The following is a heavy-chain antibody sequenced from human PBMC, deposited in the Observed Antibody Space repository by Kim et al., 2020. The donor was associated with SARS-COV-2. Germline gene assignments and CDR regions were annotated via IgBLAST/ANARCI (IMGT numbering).Heavy chain of an antibody. CDR1: GFTFSNYP. CDR3: AREGSWLDY. Sequence: GGSLRLSCAASGFTFSNYPMHWVRQAPGKGLEYASAISSNGGSTFYANSVNGRFTISRDNSKNTLYLQMGSLRAEDMAVYYCAREGSWLDYWGQGILVTVSS. CDR2: ISSNGGST. D-gene: IGHD6-19*01. J-gene: IGHJ4*02. V-gene: IGHV3-64*01.